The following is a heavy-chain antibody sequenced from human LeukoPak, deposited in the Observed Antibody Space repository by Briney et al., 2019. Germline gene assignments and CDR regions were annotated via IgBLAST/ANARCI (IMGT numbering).Heavy chain of an antibody. Sequence: PSETLSLTCTVSGGSISSSSYYWGWIRQPPGKGLEWIGSIYYSGSTYYNPSLKSRVTISVDTSKNQFSLKLSSVTAADTAVYYCAREWVRGDGYNYFNYWGQGTLVTVSS. CDR3: AREWVRGDGYNYFNY. CDR2: IYYSGST. D-gene: IGHD5-24*01. J-gene: IGHJ4*02. V-gene: IGHV4-39*07. CDR1: GGSISSSSYY.